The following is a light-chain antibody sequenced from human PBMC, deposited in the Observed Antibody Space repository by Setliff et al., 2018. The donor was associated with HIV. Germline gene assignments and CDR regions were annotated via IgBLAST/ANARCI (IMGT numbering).Light chain of an antibody. V-gene: IGLV1-40*01. CDR3: QSYDNRLSGGV. J-gene: IGLJ3*02. CDR2: SNS. CDR1: SSNIGTYD. Sequence: QSVLTQPPSVSGAPGQRVTISCTGNSSNIGTYDVHWYQQSPGVATKLLIYSNSDRPSGVPARFSASKSATSASLAITGLQADDEGDYYCQSYDNRLSGGVFGGGTKVTVL.